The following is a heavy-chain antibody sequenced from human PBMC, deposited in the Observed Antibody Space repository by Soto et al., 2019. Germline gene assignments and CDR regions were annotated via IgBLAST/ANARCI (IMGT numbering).Heavy chain of an antibody. Sequence: PSETLSLTCTVSGGSISSYYWNWIRQPPGKGLEWIGYIYYSGNTNYSPSLKSRVTISLDTSKKQFSLKLSSVTAADTAVYYCARAGDYYETSGAYYGYFDYWGQGTLVTVSS. CDR3: ARAGDYYETSGAYYGYFDY. D-gene: IGHD3-22*01. J-gene: IGHJ4*02. V-gene: IGHV4-59*01. CDR1: GGSISSYY. CDR2: IYYSGNT.